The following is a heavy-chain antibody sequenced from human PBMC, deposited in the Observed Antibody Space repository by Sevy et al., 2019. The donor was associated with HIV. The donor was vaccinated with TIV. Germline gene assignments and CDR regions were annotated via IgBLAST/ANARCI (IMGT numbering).Heavy chain of an antibody. D-gene: IGHD3-22*01. Sequence: GGSLRLSCAASGFNVSSNYMTWIRQAPGKGLEWVSVIYSGANTYYVDSVKGRFTISRETSKNTLYLQMNSLRAEDTAVYYCARDRITYYYDSSGYYTSGYGMDVWSQGTTVTVSS. CDR3: ARDRITYYYDSSGYYTSGYGMDV. V-gene: IGHV3-53*01. CDR1: GFNVSSNY. CDR2: IYSGANT. J-gene: IGHJ6*02.